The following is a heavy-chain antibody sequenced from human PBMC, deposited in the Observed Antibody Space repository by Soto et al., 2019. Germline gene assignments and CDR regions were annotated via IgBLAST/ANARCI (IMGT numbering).Heavy chain of an antibody. V-gene: IGHV4-4*02. CDR3: ARTPIEYSSFDP. D-gene: IGHD6-6*01. Sequence: PSETLSLTCAVSGCSISSSNWWSVGREPPGGGLEGIGEMYDSGSTNYNPSLKGRVTISVDKSKNQFSLKLSSVTAEDTAVYYCARTPIEYSSFDPWGQGTLVTVSS. J-gene: IGHJ5*02. CDR2: MYDSGST. CDR1: GCSISSSNW.